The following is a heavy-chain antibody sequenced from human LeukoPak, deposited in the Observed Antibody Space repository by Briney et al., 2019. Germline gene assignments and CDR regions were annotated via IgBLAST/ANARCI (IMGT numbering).Heavy chain of an antibody. D-gene: IGHD3-22*01. Sequence: ASVKVSCKPYGYTYNTYGITWVRQAPGQGLEWMGWISPYNGNTNYAQKFQGRVTMTTDTSTSTAYMELRSLRSDDTAVYYCARGPHERSGYPDDWGQGTLVTVSS. CDR1: GYTYNTYG. J-gene: IGHJ4*02. CDR3: ARGPHERSGYPDD. CDR2: ISPYNGNT. V-gene: IGHV1-18*01.